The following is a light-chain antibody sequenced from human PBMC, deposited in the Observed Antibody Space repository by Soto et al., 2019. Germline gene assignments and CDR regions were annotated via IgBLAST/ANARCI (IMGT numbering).Light chain of an antibody. CDR2: STN. J-gene: IGLJ2*01. V-gene: IGLV7-43*01. CDR3: LLYFGGAV. CDR1: TGAVTSNNH. Sequence: QTVVTQEPSLTVSPGGTVTLTCASSTGAVTSNNHPNWFQQKPGHPPRTLIYSTNKTHSWTPARFSGSLLGGKAALTLSGVQPEDEAEYYCLLYFGGAVFGGGTKLTVL.